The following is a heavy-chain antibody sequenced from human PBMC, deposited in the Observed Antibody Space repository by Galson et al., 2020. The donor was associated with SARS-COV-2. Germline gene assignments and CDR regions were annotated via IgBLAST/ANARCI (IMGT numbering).Heavy chain of an antibody. D-gene: IGHD3-22*01. CDR3: LSEVIKRGHGSDI. J-gene: IGHJ3*02. CDR1: GSTFSDYG. V-gene: IGHV3-33*01. CDR2: IWHDGSQK. Sequence: GGSLRLSCAPSGSTFSDYGMHSVRQAPGKGREWVAGIWHDGSQKYYADSVKGRFTIYRDNAKNTLHLQMSTLRAEDTAVYYCLSEVIKRGHGSDIWGQGTRVTVSS.